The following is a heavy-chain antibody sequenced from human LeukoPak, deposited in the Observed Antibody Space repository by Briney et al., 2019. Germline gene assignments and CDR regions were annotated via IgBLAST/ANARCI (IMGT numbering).Heavy chain of an antibody. CDR1: GGTFSSYA. V-gene: IGHV1-69*13. D-gene: IGHD2-15*01. J-gene: IGHJ4*02. Sequence: SVKVSCKASGGTFSSYAISWVRQAPGQGLEWMGGIIPILGTANYAQKFQGRVTITADESTSTAYMELSSLRSEDTAVYYCAREKSVVVVAAARRETGIFDYWGQGTLVTVSS. CDR3: AREKSVVVVAAARRETGIFDY. CDR2: IIPILGTA.